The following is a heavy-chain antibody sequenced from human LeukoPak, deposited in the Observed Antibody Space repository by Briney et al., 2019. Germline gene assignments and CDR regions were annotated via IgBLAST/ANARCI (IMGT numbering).Heavy chain of an antibody. V-gene: IGHV2-5*01. J-gene: IGHJ4*02. CDR2: IYWNDDK. CDR1: GFSLSTSGVG. Sequence: SGPTLVKPIQTLTLTCTFSGFSLSTSGVGVSWIRQPPGKALEWLALIYWNDDKRYSPSLKSRLTITKDTSKNQVVLTMTNMDPVDTATYYCAHRVEGYSPPLFDYWGQGTLVTVSS. D-gene: IGHD3-3*01. CDR3: AHRVEGYSPPLFDY.